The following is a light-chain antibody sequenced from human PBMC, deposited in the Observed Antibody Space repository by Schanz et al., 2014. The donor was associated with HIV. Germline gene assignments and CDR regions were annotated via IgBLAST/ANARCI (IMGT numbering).Light chain of an antibody. CDR2: DVT. J-gene: IGLJ1*01. Sequence: QSALTQPASVSGSPGQSITISCTGTSSDVGGYNYVSWYQQRPGKAPKLMIYDVTKRPSGVSNRFSGSKSGNTASLTISALQAEDEADYYCSSYAYSNIPFGTGTKLTVL. CDR3: SSYAYSNIP. CDR1: SSDVGGYNY. V-gene: IGLV2-14*01.